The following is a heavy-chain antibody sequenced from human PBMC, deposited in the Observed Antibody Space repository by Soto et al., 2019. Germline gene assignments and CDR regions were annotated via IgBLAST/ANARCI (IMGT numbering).Heavy chain of an antibody. CDR1: GFTVSRNY. CDR3: ARVVYAGTTGGACDS. Sequence: EVPLVESGGGLIQPGGSLRLSCAASGFTVSRNYMSWVRQAPGKGLEWVSVIYSGGRTYYADSVKGRFTIYRDNSKNTLYLQMNSLRAEDTAVYYGARVVYAGTTGGACDSWSQGTMVSVSS. J-gene: IGHJ3*02. CDR2: IYSGGRT. V-gene: IGHV3-53*01. D-gene: IGHD4-17*01.